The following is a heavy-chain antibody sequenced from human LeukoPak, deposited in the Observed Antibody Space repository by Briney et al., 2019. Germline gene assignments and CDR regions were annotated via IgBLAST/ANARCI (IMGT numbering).Heavy chain of an antibody. CDR2: IYYSGST. J-gene: IGHJ4*02. Sequence: SETLSLTCTVSGGSISSYYWSWIRQPPGKGLEWIGYIYYSGSTNYNPSLKSRVTISVDTSKNQFSLKLSAVTAANTAMYNFARRAYSSGWQYFDNWGQGAPVSVSS. V-gene: IGHV4-59*01. CDR3: ARRAYSSGWQYFDN. D-gene: IGHD6-19*01. CDR1: GGSISSYY.